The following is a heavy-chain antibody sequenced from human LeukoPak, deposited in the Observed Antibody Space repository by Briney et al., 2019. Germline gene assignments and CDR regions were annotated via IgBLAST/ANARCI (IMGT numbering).Heavy chain of an antibody. CDR2: ISGSGGST. V-gene: IGHV3-23*01. J-gene: IGHJ4*02. D-gene: IGHD2-15*01. Sequence: AGGSLRLSCAASGFTFSSYATSWVRQAPGKGLEWVSAISGSGGSTYYADSVKGRFTISRDNSKNTLYLQMNSLRAEDTAVYYCAKDGYCSGGSCQVSYFDYWGQGTLVTVSS. CDR1: GFTFSSYA. CDR3: AKDGYCSGGSCQVSYFDY.